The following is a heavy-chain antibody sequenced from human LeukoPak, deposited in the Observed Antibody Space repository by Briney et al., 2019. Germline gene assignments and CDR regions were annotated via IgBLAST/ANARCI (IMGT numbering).Heavy chain of an antibody. J-gene: IGHJ4*02. V-gene: IGHV3-13*01. CDR2: IGTAGDT. CDR1: GFTFSSYD. Sequence: GGSLRLSCAASGFTFSSYDMHWVRQATGKGLEWVAAIGTAGDTYYPGSVKGRFTISRENAKNSLYLQMNSLRAGDTAVYYCARGYDYGYGLDHWGQGTLVTVSS. D-gene: IGHD5-18*01. CDR3: ARGYDYGYGLDH.